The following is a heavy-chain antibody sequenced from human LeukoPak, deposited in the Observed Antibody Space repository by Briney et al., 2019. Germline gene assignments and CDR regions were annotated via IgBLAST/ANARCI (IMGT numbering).Heavy chain of an antibody. CDR2: IIPIFGTA. J-gene: IGHJ6*03. V-gene: IGHV1-69*06. Sequence: GASVKVSCKASGYTFTGYYMHWVRQAPGQGLEWMGGIIPIFGTANYAQKFQGRVTITADKSTSTAYMELSSLRSEDTAVYYCASPAYGAKGYYYYYMDVWGEGTTVTVSS. D-gene: IGHD4-17*01. CDR1: GYTFTGYY. CDR3: ASPAYGAKGYYYYYMDV.